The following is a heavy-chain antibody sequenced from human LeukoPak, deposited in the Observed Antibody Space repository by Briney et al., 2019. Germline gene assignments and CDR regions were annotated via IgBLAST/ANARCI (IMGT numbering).Heavy chain of an antibody. CDR1: GFTFSTYT. V-gene: IGHV3-21*06. Sequence: GGSLRLSCTAYGFTFSTYTMNWVRQAPGKGLEWVSSISRSSSDIYYADSVKGRCTISRDNAKNSLYVQMNSLRAEDTAVYYCASWGYRALPASWGQGTMVTGSS. CDR3: ASWGYRALPAS. D-gene: IGHD5-12*01. CDR2: ISRSSSDI. J-gene: IGHJ3*01.